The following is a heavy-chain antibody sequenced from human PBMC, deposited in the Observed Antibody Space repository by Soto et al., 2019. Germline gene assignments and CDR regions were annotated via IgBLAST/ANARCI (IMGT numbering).Heavy chain of an antibody. CDR3: ARLQIEVAGTN. J-gene: IGHJ4*02. Sequence: GASVKVSCKASGYTFSDYYMHWVRQAPGQGLEWMGWINANSGDTTYAQKFQGRVTMTRDTSISTAYMELSRLSSDDTAIYYCARLQIEVAGTNWGQGTLVTVSS. CDR1: GYTFSDYY. V-gene: IGHV1-2*02. CDR2: INANSGDT. D-gene: IGHD6-19*01.